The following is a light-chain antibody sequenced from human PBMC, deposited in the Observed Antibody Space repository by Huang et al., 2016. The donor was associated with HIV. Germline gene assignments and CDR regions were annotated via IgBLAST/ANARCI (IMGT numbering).Light chain of an antibody. CDR2: AAS. CDR3: QQYDNLPWT. V-gene: IGKV1-33*01. CDR1: QDISTY. Sequence: DIQMTQSPSSLSASVGDRVTITCQASQDISTYLNWYQQKPGNAPKVLIYAASNLETGVPSRFSVSGSGTDFTFTSSSLQPGDIATYYCQQYDNLPWTFGQGTKVEIK. J-gene: IGKJ1*01.